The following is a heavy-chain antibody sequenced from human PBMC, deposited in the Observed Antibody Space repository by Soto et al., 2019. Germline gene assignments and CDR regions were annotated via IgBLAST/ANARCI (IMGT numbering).Heavy chain of an antibody. J-gene: IGHJ6*02. Sequence: QVQLVESGGGVVQPGRSLRLSCAASGFTFSSYGMHWVRQAPGKGLEWVAVISYDGSNKYYADSVKGRFTISRDNSKNTLYLQMNSLRAEDTAVYYCAKDRGRGYYYYGMDVWGQGTTVTVSS. CDR2: ISYDGSNK. V-gene: IGHV3-30*18. CDR3: AKDRGRGYYYYGMDV. CDR1: GFTFSSYG. D-gene: IGHD3-10*01.